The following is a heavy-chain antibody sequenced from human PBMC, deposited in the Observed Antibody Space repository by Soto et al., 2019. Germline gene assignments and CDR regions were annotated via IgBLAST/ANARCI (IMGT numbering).Heavy chain of an antibody. J-gene: IGHJ4*02. CDR3: ARGVLGYCSGGSCSKLYYLDY. V-gene: IGHV1-18*01. CDR2: ISAYNGNT. CDR1: GYTFTSYG. D-gene: IGHD2-15*01. Sequence: ASVKVSCKASGYTFTSYGISWVRQAPGQGLEWMGWISAYNGNTNYAQKLQGRVTMTTDTSTSTAYMELRSLRSDDTAVYYCARGVLGYCSGGSCSKLYYLDYWGQGTLVTVSS.